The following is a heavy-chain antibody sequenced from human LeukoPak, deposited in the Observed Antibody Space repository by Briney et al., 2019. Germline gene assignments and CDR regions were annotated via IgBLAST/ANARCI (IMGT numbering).Heavy chain of an antibody. CDR3: AKDREGYYYSFAMDV. CDR2: INGIGAST. CDR1: GFSFTNYG. V-gene: IGHV3-23*01. J-gene: IGHJ6*02. Sequence: PGGSLRLSCAASGFSFTNYGMAWVRQAPGKGLEWLSAINGIGASTYYADSVQGRFTISRDNSKNTLYLQMNSLRAKDTAVYFCAKDREGYYYSFAMDVWGQGTTVTVSS.